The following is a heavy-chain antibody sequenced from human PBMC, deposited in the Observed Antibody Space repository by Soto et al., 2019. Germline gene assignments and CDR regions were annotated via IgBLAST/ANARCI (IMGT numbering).Heavy chain of an antibody. J-gene: IGHJ4*02. CDR3: ASDVPAVRGVIDY. D-gene: IGHD3-10*01. Sequence: QVQLVQSGAEVKKPGSSVKVSCKASGGTFSSYAISWVRQAPGQGLEWMGGIIPIFGTANYAQKFQDKVTITADESTTTAYMELSSLRSEDTAVYYCASDVPAVRGVIDYWGQGTLVTVSS. CDR2: IIPIFGTA. V-gene: IGHV1-69*01. CDR1: GGTFSSYA.